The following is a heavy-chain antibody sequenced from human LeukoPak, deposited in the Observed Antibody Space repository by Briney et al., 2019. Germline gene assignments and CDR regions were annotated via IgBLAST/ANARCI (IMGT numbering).Heavy chain of an antibody. CDR1: GYSFSTYW. Sequence: GESLKISCKGSGYSFSTYWIGWVRRMPGKGLEWMGIIYPGDSDTRYSPSFQGQVTISADKSISTAYLLWNSLKASDTAMYYCARRGSGWTIDYWGQGTMVTVSS. CDR3: ARRGSGWTIDY. V-gene: IGHV5-51*01. D-gene: IGHD6-19*01. J-gene: IGHJ4*02. CDR2: IYPGDSDT.